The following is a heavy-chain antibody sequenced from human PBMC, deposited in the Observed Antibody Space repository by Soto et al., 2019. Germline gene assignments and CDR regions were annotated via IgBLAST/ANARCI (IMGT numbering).Heavy chain of an antibody. D-gene: IGHD2-2*01. J-gene: IGHJ2*01. CDR2: INAGNGNT. V-gene: IGHV1-3*01. Sequence: ASVKVSCKASGYTFTSYAMHWVRQAPGQRLEWMGWINAGNGNTKYSQKFQGRVTITRDTSASTAYMELSSLRSEDTAVYYCARDMYCSSTSCTDWYFDLWGRGTLVTVSS. CDR1: GYTFTSYA. CDR3: ARDMYCSSTSCTDWYFDL.